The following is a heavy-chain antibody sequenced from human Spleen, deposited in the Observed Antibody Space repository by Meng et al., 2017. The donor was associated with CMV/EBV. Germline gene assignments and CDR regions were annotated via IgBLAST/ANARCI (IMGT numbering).Heavy chain of an antibody. Sequence: GGSMILSCEASGFTLTSYWMHWVRQAPWKRLVWVSRINSDGSTTSYAESVKGRFTISRDNAKNTLYLQMSSLRAEDTAVYYCAREGREQYCSCAICYYNYYGMDVWGRGTTVTVSS. J-gene: IGHJ6*02. D-gene: IGHD2-15*01. V-gene: IGHV3-74*01. CDR2: INSDGSTT. CDR3: AREGREQYCSCAICYYNYYGMDV. CDR1: GFTLTSYW.